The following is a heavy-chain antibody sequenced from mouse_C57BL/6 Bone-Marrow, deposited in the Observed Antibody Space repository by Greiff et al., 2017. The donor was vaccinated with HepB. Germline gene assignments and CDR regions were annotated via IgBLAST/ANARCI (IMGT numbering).Heavy chain of an antibody. J-gene: IGHJ1*03. Sequence: VQLQQSGAELARPGASVKLSCKASGYTFTSYGISWVKQRTGQGLEWIGEIYPRSGNTYYNEKLKGKATLTADKSSSTAYMELRSLTSEDSAVYFCARWGYDYDWYFDVWGTGTTVTVSS. V-gene: IGHV1-81*01. CDR1: GYTFTSYG. D-gene: IGHD2-4*01. CDR3: ARWGYDYDWYFDV. CDR2: IYPRSGNT.